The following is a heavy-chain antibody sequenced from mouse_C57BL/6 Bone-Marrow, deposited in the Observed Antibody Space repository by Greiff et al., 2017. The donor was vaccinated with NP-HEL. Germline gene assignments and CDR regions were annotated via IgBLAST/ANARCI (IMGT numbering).Heavy chain of an antibody. CDR1: GYAFSNYG. CDR3: ARGAY. Sequence: QVQLQQSGAGLVKPGASVKISCKASGYAFSNYGMNWVRQRPGKGLEWIGQIYPGGGDTNYNGKFKGKATLTAEKSSNTAYMQVSSLTSEDSAVYFCARGAYWGQGTLVTVSA. CDR2: IYPGGGDT. J-gene: IGHJ3*01. V-gene: IGHV1-80*01.